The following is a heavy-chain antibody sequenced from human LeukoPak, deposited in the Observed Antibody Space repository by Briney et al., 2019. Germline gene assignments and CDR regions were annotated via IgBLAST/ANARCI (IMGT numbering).Heavy chain of an antibody. J-gene: IGHJ4*02. CDR1: GYTFTSYG. D-gene: IGHD3-9*01. V-gene: IGHV1-18*01. CDR2: ISAYNGNT. Sequence: ASVKVSCKASGYTFTSYGISWVRQAPGQGLEWMGRISAYNGNTNYAQKLQGRVTMTTDTSTSTAYMELRSLRSDDTAVYYCARGAPTVLRYFDWLSAYWXQGTLVTVSS. CDR3: ARGAPTVLRYFDWLSAY.